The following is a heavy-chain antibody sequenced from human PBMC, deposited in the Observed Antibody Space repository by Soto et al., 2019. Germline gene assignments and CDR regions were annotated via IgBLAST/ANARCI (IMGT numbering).Heavy chain of an antibody. Sequence: QVTLKESGPVLVKPTETLTLTCTVSGFSLSNARMSVSWIRQPPGKALEWLAHIFSNDRKSYSASLKSRLTITKDTYKSQVVLTITSMDPVDSATYYCARIRGWGCLGPNDYWGQGTLVTVSS. CDR3: ARIRGWGCLGPNDY. V-gene: IGHV2-26*01. D-gene: IGHD3-10*01. CDR2: IFSNDRK. J-gene: IGHJ4*02. CDR1: GFSLSNARMS.